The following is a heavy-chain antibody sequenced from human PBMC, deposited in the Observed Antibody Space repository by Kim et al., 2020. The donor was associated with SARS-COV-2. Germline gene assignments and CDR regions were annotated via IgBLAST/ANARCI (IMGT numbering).Heavy chain of an antibody. CDR3: ARLPAAMVQYFDY. D-gene: IGHD2-2*01. V-gene: IGHV5-51*01. Sequence: SPSFQGQVTISADKSISTAYLQWSRLKASDTAMYYCARLPAAMVQYFDYWGPGTLVTVSS. J-gene: IGHJ4*02.